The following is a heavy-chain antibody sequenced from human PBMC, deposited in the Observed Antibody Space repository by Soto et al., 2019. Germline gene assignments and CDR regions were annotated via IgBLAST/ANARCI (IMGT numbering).Heavy chain of an antibody. Sequence: QVQLVQSGAEVKKPGASVKVSCKASGYTFTSYAMHWVRQAPGQRLEWMGWINTGNGNTEYSQKFQGRVTITRDTSASTAYMELSSLRSEDTAVYYCARDHMAGAHFAYYFDYWGRGTLVTVSS. CDR3: ARDHMAGAHFAYYFDY. CDR2: INTGNGNT. CDR1: GYTFTSYA. V-gene: IGHV1-3*04. D-gene: IGHD1-26*01. J-gene: IGHJ4*02.